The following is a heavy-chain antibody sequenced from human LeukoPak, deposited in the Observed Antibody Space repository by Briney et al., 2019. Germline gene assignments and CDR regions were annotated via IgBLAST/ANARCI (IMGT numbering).Heavy chain of an antibody. CDR1: GYSFTTYW. CDR2: IYPGNSDT. V-gene: IGHV5-51*01. CDR3: ARHGGGYCRSTSCYLFDP. J-gene: IGHJ5*02. Sequence: GESLKISCKASGYSFTTYWIGCVRQMPGKGLEWMWIIYPGNSDTTYSPSFQGQVTISADKSINTAYLQWSSLKASDTAMYYCARHGGGYCRSTSCYLFDPWGQGTLVTVSS. D-gene: IGHD2-2*01.